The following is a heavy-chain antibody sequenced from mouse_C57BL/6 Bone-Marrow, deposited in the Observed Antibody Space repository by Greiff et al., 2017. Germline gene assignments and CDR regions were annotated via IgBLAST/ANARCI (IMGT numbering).Heavy chain of an antibody. CDR2: IDPENGDT. Sequence: EVKLMESGAELVRPGASVKLSCIASGFNIKDDYMHWVKQRPEQGLEWIGWIDPENGDTEYASKFQGKATITADTSSNTAYLQLSSLTSEDTAVYYCTSHYYGLDYWGQGTTLTVSS. CDR3: TSHYYGLDY. D-gene: IGHD1-1*01. J-gene: IGHJ2*01. V-gene: IGHV14-4*01. CDR1: GFNIKDDY.